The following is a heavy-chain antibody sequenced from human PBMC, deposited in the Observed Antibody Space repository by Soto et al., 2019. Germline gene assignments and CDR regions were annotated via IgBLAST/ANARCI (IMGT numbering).Heavy chain of an antibody. CDR3: AGTYGALSGFDY. D-gene: IGHD4-17*01. Sequence: EVQLVESGGGLVQPGESLRLSCAASGFTFSSHWMHWVRQAPGKGLVWVSRINSDGSSTSYADFVKGRFTISRDNTRNTLYRQMNILRVEDTAVYYCAGTYGALSGFDYWGKGTLVTVSA. CDR1: GFTFSSHW. J-gene: IGHJ4*02. CDR2: INSDGSST. V-gene: IGHV3-74*01.